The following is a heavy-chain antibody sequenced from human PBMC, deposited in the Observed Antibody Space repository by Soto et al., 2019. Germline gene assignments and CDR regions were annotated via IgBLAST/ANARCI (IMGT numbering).Heavy chain of an antibody. Sequence: ASVEVCCKASGYTLASYDMKWVRQATGQGLEWMGWMNPNSGNTGYAQKFQGRVTMTRNTSISTAYMELSSLRSEDTAVYYCARDWSGAFDIWGQGTMVTVSS. CDR1: GYTLASYD. D-gene: IGHD3-3*01. CDR2: MNPNSGNT. J-gene: IGHJ3*02. V-gene: IGHV1-8*01. CDR3: ARDWSGAFDI.